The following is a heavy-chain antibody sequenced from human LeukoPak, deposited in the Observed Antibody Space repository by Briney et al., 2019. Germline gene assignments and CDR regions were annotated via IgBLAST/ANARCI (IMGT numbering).Heavy chain of an antibody. J-gene: IGHJ6*03. CDR1: GFAFNSYT. D-gene: IGHD4-11*01. CDR3: ARVAQGATTENYFYYYMDV. V-gene: IGHV3-21*01. CDR2: ITSRSSHI. Sequence: GGSLRLSCEASGFAFNSYTITWVRQAPGKGLESVSSITSRSSHIYIADSVKGRFTISRDNAKNSLFLPMSSLRVEDTAVYYCARVAQGATTENYFYYYMDVWGKGTTVTVSS.